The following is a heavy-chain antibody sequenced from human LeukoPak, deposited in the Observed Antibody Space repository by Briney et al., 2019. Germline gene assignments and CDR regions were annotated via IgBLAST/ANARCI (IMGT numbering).Heavy chain of an antibody. CDR1: GGSISSGSYY. J-gene: IGHJ3*02. Sequence: SETLSLTCTVSGGSISSGSYYWSWIRQPAGKGLEWIGRIYTSGSTNYNPSLKSRVTISVDTSKNQFSLKLSSVTAADTAVYYCARGGSGSYYNGWGAFDIWGQGTMVTVSS. V-gene: IGHV4-61*02. D-gene: IGHD3-10*01. CDR2: IYTSGST. CDR3: ARGGSGSYYNGWGAFDI.